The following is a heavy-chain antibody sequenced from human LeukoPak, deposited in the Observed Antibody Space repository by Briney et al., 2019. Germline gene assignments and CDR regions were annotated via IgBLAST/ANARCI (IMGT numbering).Heavy chain of an antibody. J-gene: IGHJ4*02. CDR2: ISSSSSYI. D-gene: IGHD6-13*01. CDR1: GFTFSSYS. Sequence: PGGSLRLSCAASGFTFSSYSMNWIRQAPGKGLEWVSSISSSSSYIYYVDSVKGRFTISRDSAKNSLYLQMNSLRAEDTAVYYCARVWSPPYTSSWPYYFDYWGQGTLVTVSS. CDR3: ARVWSPPYTSSWPYYFDY. V-gene: IGHV3-21*01.